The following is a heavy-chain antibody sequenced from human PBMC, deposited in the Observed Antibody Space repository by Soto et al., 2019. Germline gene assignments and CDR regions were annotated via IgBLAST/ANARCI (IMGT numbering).Heavy chain of an antibody. CDR3: ARAWASSREYYGMDV. V-gene: IGHV4-59*01. CDR1: GGSISSYY. J-gene: IGHJ6*02. D-gene: IGHD6-13*01. Sequence: SETLSLTCTVSGGSISSYYWSWIRQPPGKGLEWIGYIYYSGSTNYNPSLKSRVTISVDTSKNQFSLELSSVTAADTAVYYCARAWASSREYYGMDVWGQGTTVTVSS. CDR2: IYYSGST.